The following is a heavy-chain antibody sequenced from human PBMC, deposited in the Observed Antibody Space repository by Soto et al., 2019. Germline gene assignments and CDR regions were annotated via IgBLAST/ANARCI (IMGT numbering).Heavy chain of an antibody. Sequence: SQTLSLTCAISGDSVSTNIAAWSWIRQSPSRGLEWLGRTLYRSSKWYNEYAVSVRSRMTINPDTSKNQFSLQLNSVTPEDTAVYYCARDAAPTLNYPHGMDVWGQGTAVTVSS. D-gene: IGHD1-7*01. CDR1: GDSVSTNIAA. V-gene: IGHV6-1*01. CDR2: TLYRSSKWYN. J-gene: IGHJ6*02. CDR3: ARDAAPTLNYPHGMDV.